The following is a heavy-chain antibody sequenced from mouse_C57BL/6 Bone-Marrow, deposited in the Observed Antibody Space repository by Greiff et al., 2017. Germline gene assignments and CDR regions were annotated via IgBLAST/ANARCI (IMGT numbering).Heavy chain of an antibody. CDR2: IRNKANNHAT. CDR3: TGTTVVARYFDV. Sequence: EVKLVESGGGLVQPGGSMKLSCAASGFTFSDAWMDWVRQSPEKGLEWVAEIRNKANNHATYYAESVKGRFTISSDDSKSSVYLQMNSLRAEDTGIYYCTGTTVVARYFDVWGTGTTVTVSS. D-gene: IGHD1-1*01. V-gene: IGHV6-6*01. J-gene: IGHJ1*03. CDR1: GFTFSDAW.